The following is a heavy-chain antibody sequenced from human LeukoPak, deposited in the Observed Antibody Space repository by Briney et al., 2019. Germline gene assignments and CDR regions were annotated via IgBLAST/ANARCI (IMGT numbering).Heavy chain of an antibody. Sequence: GGSLRLSCAASGFTFDDYTMHWVRQAPGKGLEWVSVISSSSRYMYYADSVKGRFTISRDNAKNSLYLQMNSLRAEDTAVYYCARVSTAVSLAIDYWGQGTLVTVST. J-gene: IGHJ4*02. V-gene: IGHV3-21*06. CDR2: ISSSSRYM. D-gene: IGHD6-13*01. CDR3: ARVSTAVSLAIDY. CDR1: GFTFDDYT.